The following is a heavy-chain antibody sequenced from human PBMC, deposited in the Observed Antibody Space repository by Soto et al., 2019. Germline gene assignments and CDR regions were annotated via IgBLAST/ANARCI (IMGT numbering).Heavy chain of an antibody. Sequence: GESLKISCKGSGSSFTSYWIGWVRQMPGKGLEWMGIIYPGDSDTRYSPSFQGQVTISADKSISTAYLQWSSLKASDTAMYYCASQXHYDFWSGYYYGMDVWGQGTTVTVSS. CDR3: ASQXHYDFWSGYYYGMDV. CDR2: IYPGDSDT. V-gene: IGHV5-51*01. D-gene: IGHD3-3*01. J-gene: IGHJ6*02. CDR1: GSSFTSYW.